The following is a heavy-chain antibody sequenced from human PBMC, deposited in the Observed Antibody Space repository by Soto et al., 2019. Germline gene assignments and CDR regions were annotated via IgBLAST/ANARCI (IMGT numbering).Heavy chain of an antibody. CDR1: GFTFTAFA. CDR2: ISYDGRDS. V-gene: IGHV3-30*04. D-gene: IGHD3-9*01. CDR3: AKDRYFDSYHFDY. Sequence: QVQLVESGGGVVPPGTSLRLSCAVSGFTFTAFARHWVRQAPGKGLEWVAVISYDGRDSHYADSVKGRLTISRDNSKNTVFLQINSLTTEDTAVYYCAKDRYFDSYHFDYWGQGTRVTVSS. J-gene: IGHJ4*02.